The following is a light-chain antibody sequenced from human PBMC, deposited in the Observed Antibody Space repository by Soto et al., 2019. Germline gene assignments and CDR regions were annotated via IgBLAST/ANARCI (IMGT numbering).Light chain of an antibody. CDR1: QNINTW. CDR3: QQYNNYRT. V-gene: IGKV1-5*03. Sequence: DIPMTQSPSTLSASIGDRVTITCRASQNINTWLAWYQQKPGKPPKVLIYKASNLENGVPSRFSGSGSGTEFTLTISSLQPEDFATYYCQQYNNYRTFGQGTKVEIK. CDR2: KAS. J-gene: IGKJ1*01.